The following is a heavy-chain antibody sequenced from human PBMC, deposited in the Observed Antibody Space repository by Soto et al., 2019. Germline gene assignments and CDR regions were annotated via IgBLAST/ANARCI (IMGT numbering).Heavy chain of an antibody. CDR2: ISGSGGST. CDR1: GFTFSSYA. Sequence: GGSPRLSCAASGFTFSSYAMSWVRQAPGKGLEWVSAISGSGGSTYYADSVKGRFTISRDNSKNTLYLQMNSLRAEDTAVYYCAKGPVSYYDSSGYSPFDYWGQGTLVTVSS. J-gene: IGHJ4*02. CDR3: AKGPVSYYDSSGYSPFDY. D-gene: IGHD3-22*01. V-gene: IGHV3-23*01.